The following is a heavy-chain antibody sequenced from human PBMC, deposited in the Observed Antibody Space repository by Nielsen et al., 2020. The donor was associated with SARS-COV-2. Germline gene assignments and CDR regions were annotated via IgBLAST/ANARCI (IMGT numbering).Heavy chain of an antibody. D-gene: IGHD4-23*01. V-gene: IGHV3-23*01. CDR2: ISGSGGGT. J-gene: IGHJ6*02. CDR3: ASGGGDYGGNPYYYGMDV. CDR1: GFTFRSYA. Sequence: GESLKISCAASGFTFRSYAMSWVRQAPGKGLEWVSHISGSGGGTIYADSVKGRFTISRDSFKNTLYLQMNSLRAEDTALYYCASGGGDYGGNPYYYGMDVWGQGTTVTVSS.